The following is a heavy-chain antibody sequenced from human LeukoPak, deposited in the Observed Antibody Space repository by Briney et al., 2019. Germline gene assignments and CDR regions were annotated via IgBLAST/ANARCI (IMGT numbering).Heavy chain of an antibody. CDR2: IYYSGST. D-gene: IGHD3-16*01. Sequence: SETLSLTCTVSGGSIYSYYWSWIRQPPGKGLEWIGYIYYSGSTNYNPSLQSRVTISVDTSKNQFSLKLNSVTAADAAVYYCARGGYYFDYWGQGDLVTVSS. J-gene: IGHJ4*02. V-gene: IGHV4-59*01. CDR3: ARGGYYFDY. CDR1: GGSIYSYY.